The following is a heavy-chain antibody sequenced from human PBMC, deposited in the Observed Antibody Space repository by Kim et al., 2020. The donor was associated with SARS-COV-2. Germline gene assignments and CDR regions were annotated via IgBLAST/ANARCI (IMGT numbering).Heavy chain of an antibody. Sequence: GESLKISCKGSGYSFTSYWISWVRQMPGKGLEWMGRIDPSDSYTNYSPSFQGHVTISADKSISTAYLQWSSLKVSDTAMYYCARLPPSVVVVAATHYYYYGMDVWGQGTTVTVSS. J-gene: IGHJ6*02. CDR1: GYSFTSYW. CDR2: IDPSDSYT. D-gene: IGHD2-15*01. CDR3: ARLPPSVVVVAATHYYYYGMDV. V-gene: IGHV5-10-1*01.